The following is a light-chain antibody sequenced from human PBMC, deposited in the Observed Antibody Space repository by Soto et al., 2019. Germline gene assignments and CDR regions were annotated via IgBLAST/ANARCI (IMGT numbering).Light chain of an antibody. V-gene: IGKV3-11*01. J-gene: IGKJ1*01. Sequence: EIVLTQSPATLSLFPGERANLSCRASQFIDSYLAWYRQIPGQAPRLLIYDASNRATGIPARFSGSGSGTDFTLTISSLEPEDFAVYYCQQRSNWWTFGQGTKVDIK. CDR3: QQRSNWWT. CDR1: QFIDSY. CDR2: DAS.